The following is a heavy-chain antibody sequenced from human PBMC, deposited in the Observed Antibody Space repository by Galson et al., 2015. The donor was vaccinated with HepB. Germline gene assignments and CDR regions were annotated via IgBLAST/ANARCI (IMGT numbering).Heavy chain of an antibody. Sequence: SLRLSCAASGFTFSPYGMHWVRQGPGKGLEWVAVISFDGSAKFYADSVKGRFTISRDNSKNTLFLQMNSLRAEDTAVYYCAKQVDAFDIWGQGTLVTVSS. V-gene: IGHV3-30*18. J-gene: IGHJ3*02. CDR2: ISFDGSAK. CDR1: GFTFSPYG. CDR3: AKQVDAFDI.